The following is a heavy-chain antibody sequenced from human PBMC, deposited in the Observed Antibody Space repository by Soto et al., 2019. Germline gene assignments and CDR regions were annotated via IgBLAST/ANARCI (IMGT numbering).Heavy chain of an antibody. D-gene: IGHD4-17*01. CDR3: ARGADDYGDRVDY. CDR2: LYSGGST. J-gene: IGHJ4*02. V-gene: IGHV3-53*02. Sequence: EVQLVETGGGLIQPGGSLRLSCTASGFSVSNNYMSWVRQAPGKGLEWVAILYSGGSTYYADYVRGRFTITKVNSQNTLYLLRNNLRAEDTAVYYCARGADDYGDRVDYWGQGTMVTVSS. CDR1: GFSVSNNY.